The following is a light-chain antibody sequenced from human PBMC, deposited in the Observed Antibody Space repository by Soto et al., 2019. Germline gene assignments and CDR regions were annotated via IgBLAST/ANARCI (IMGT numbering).Light chain of an antibody. CDR2: AAS. V-gene: IGKV1-9*01. CDR1: QGISSY. Sequence: DIQMTQSPASVSSSVVGIFTITFLASQGISSYLAWYQQKPGKAPKLLIYAASTLQSGVPSRFSGSGSGTDFTLTISSLQPEDFASYYCQQLNSYSLTFGGGTKVDIK. CDR3: QQLNSYSLT. J-gene: IGKJ4*01.